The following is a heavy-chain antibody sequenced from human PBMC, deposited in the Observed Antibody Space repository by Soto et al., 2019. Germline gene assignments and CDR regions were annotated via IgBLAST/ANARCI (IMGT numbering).Heavy chain of an antibody. D-gene: IGHD2-2*01. CDR2: ISVSGNII. Sequence: GGSLRLSCAASGFTFSTYEFNWVRQAPGRGLEWISYISVSGNIIKYAESVKGRFTISRDNAENSLHLHMSNLRVDDTALYFCVRDTMRASAAASLDYWGQGAQVTVSS. J-gene: IGHJ4*02. CDR3: VRDTMRASAAASLDY. V-gene: IGHV3-48*03. CDR1: GFTFSTYE.